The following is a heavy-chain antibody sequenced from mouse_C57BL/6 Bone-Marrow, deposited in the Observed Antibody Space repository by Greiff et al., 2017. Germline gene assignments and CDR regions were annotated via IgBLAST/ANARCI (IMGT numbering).Heavy chain of an antibody. CDR2: INPSNGGT. CDR3: ARGGIYYYGPEAY. V-gene: IGHV1-53*01. D-gene: IGHD1-1*01. CDR1: GYTFTSYW. J-gene: IGHJ3*01. Sequence: QVQLQQPGTELVKPGASVKLSCKASGYTFTSYWMHWVKQRPGQGLEWIGNINPSNGGTNYNEKFKSQATLTVDTSSSTAYMQLSSLTSEDSAVYYCARGGIYYYGPEAYWGQGTLVTVSA.